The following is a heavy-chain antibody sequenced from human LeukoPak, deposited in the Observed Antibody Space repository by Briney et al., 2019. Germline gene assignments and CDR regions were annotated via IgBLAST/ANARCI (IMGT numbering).Heavy chain of an antibody. D-gene: IGHD4-23*01. CDR3: ARGITTVVTPGVY. Sequence: ASVKVSCKASGYTFTCYYMHWVRQAPGQGLEWMGWINPNSGGTNYAQKFQGRVTVTRDTSLNTAFIQLSRLRSDDTAVYYFARGITTVVTPGVYWGQGTLVTVSS. V-gene: IGHV1-2*02. CDR1: GYTFTCYY. J-gene: IGHJ4*02. CDR2: INPNSGGT.